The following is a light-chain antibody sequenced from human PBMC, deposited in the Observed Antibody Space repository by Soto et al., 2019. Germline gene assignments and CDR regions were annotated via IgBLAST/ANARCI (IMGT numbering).Light chain of an antibody. CDR1: RGHSSYA. J-gene: IGLJ2*01. Sequence: QLVLTQSPSAAASLGASVKLTCTLSRGHSSYAIEWHQQQPERGPRYLMKLNSDGSHSKGDGIPDRFSGSSSGAERYLTISSLQYEEEADYYCQTWGTGIVVFGGVTKLTVL. V-gene: IGLV4-69*01. CDR2: LNSDGSH. CDR3: QTWGTGIVV.